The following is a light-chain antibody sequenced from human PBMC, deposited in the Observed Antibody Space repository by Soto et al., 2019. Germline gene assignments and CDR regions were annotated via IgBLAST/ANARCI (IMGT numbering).Light chain of an antibody. CDR2: GAS. V-gene: IGKV3-20*01. CDR1: QSVSSSY. J-gene: IGKJ5*01. Sequence: EIVLTQSPGTLSLSPGERATLSCRASQSVSSSYLAWYQQKPGQAPRLLIYGASSRATGIPDRFSGSGSGTDFTLTISRLEPEDFAVYYCQQLPRAFGQGTRLEIK. CDR3: QQLPRA.